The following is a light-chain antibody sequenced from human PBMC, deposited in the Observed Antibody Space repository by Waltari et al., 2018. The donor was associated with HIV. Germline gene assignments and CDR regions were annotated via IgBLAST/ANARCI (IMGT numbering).Light chain of an antibody. CDR1: QSVLKTSTSRNY. J-gene: IGKJ4*01. Sequence: DLVMTQSPDSLAVSLRERATIHCKSSQSVLKTSTSRNYLAWYQQKPRQPPTLLIYWASTRESGVPARFSGSGSGTDFTLTISSLQAEDVAVYYCQQYLSTPLTFGGGTKVEIK. CDR3: QQYLSTPLT. CDR2: WAS. V-gene: IGKV4-1*01.